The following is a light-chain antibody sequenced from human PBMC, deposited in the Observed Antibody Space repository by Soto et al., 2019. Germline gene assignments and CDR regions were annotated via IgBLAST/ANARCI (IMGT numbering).Light chain of an antibody. J-gene: IGKJ5*01. CDR2: GAS. Sequence: ELVLTQSPGTLSLSPGERATLSCRASQSVSSSYLAWYQQKPGQAPRLLIYGASSRATGIPDRFSGSGSGTDFTLTISRLEPEDFAVYYCQQYGSSLPITFGQGTRLEI. CDR3: QQYGSSLPIT. CDR1: QSVSSSY. V-gene: IGKV3-20*01.